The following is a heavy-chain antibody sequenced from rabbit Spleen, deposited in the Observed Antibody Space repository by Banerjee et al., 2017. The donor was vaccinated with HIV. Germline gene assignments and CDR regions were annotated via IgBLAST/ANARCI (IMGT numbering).Heavy chain of an antibody. J-gene: IGHJ3*01. CDR2: IYGGSSGST. V-gene: IGHV1S40*01. CDR1: GIDFSSDYW. D-gene: IGHD6-1*01. Sequence: QSLEESGGDLVQPGGSLTLSCKASGIDFSSDYWICWVRQAPGKGPEWIACIYGGSSGSTYYASWAKGRFTISKTSSTTVTLQMTSLTAADTATYFCARGIRGGIGIAYALTRLDLWGPGTLVTVS. CDR3: ARGIRGGIGIAYALTRLDL.